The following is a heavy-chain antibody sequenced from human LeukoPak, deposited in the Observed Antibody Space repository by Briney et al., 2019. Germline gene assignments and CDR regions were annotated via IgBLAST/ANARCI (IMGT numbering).Heavy chain of an antibody. CDR1: GGSISSYY. CDR3: ARASTGYSSGWYYFDY. V-gene: IGHV4-4*07. J-gene: IGHJ4*02. Sequence: PSETLSLTCTVSGGSISSYYWNWIRQPAGKGLEWIGRIYTSGSTNYNPSLKSRVTISVDRSKNQFSLKLSSVTAADTAVYYCARASTGYSSGWYYFDYWGQGTLVTVSS. CDR2: IYTSGST. D-gene: IGHD6-19*01.